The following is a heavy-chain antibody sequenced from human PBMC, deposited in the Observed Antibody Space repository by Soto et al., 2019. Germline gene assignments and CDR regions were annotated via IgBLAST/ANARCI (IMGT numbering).Heavy chain of an antibody. V-gene: IGHV3-21*01. D-gene: IGHD2-8*01. CDR3: ARARRDIVLTSWFDP. J-gene: IGHJ5*02. CDR1: GFTFSSYS. CDR2: ISSSSSYI. Sequence: PGGSLRLSCAASGFTFSSYSMNWVRQAPGKGLEWVSSISSSSSYIYYADSVKGRFTISRDNAKNSLYLQMNSLRAEDTAVYYCARARRDIVLTSWFDPWGQGTLVTVS.